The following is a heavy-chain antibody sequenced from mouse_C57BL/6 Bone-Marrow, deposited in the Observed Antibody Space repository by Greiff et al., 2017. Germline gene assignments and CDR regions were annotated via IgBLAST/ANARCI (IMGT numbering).Heavy chain of an antibody. Sequence: QVQLQQPGAELVKPGASVKLSCKASGYTFTSYWMHWVKQRPGQGLEWIGMIHPNSGSTNYNEKFKSKATLTVDKSSSTAYMQLSSLTSEDSAVXYCASDGGLRRAWFAYRGQGTLVTVSA. V-gene: IGHV1-64*01. CDR2: IHPNSGST. J-gene: IGHJ3*01. D-gene: IGHD2-4*01. CDR1: GYTFTSYW. CDR3: ASDGGLRRAWFAY.